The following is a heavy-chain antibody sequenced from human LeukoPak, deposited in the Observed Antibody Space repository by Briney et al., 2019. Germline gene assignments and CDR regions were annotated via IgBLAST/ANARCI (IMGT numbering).Heavy chain of an antibody. V-gene: IGHV3-48*03. CDR2: SSSSGSTI. CDR3: ARGSLHSAYGFDY. CDR1: GFTFSSYE. Sequence: GGSLRLSCAASGFTFSSYEMNWVRQAPGKGLEWVSHSSSSGSTIYYAGSVKGRFTIARDNAKNSVYLQMNSLRAEDTAVYYCARGSLHSAYGFDYWGQGSVVTVSS. D-gene: IGHD5-12*01. J-gene: IGHJ4*02.